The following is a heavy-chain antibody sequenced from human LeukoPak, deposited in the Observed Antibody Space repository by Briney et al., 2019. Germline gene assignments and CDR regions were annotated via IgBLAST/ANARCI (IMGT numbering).Heavy chain of an antibody. CDR3: AKPRTTGLGWAQFDY. CDR1: GLTFSSFA. Sequence: GGSLRLSCAASGLTFSSFAMTWVRQAPGKGLEWVSGFDGNGPNTYYADSVKGRWTISRDNSRNTLYLEMNSLRPEDTAIYYCAKPRTTGLGWAQFDYWGQGSLVTVSS. D-gene: IGHD2-8*02. CDR2: FDGNGPNT. J-gene: IGHJ4*02. V-gene: IGHV3-23*01.